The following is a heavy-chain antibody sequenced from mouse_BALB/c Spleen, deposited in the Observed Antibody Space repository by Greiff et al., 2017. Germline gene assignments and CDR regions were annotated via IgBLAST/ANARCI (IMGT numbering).Heavy chain of an antibody. CDR2: ISSGGST. CDR1: GFTFSSYA. V-gene: IGHV5-6-5*01. CDR3: ARGYGYDSMDD. D-gene: IGHD2-2*01. Sequence: EVQLVESGGGLVKPGGSLKLSCAASGFTFSSYAMSWVRQTPEKRLEWVASISSGGSTYYPDSVKGRFTISRDNARNILYLQMSSLRSEDTAMYYCARGYGYDSMDDWGQGTSVTVSS. J-gene: IGHJ4*01.